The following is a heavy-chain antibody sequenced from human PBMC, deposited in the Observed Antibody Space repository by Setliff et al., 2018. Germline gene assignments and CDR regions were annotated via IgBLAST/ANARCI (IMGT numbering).Heavy chain of an antibody. V-gene: IGHV3-7*01. D-gene: IGHD3-22*01. CDR1: GFTFSSYW. CDR3: ARGADSSGYWPHGY. J-gene: IGHJ4*02. CDR2: IKQDGSEK. Sequence: GGSLRLSCAVSGFTFSSYWMNWVRQTPGKGLEWVANIKQDGSEKYYVDSANGRFTISRDNAKNSLYLQMNILRVEDTAVYYCARGADSSGYWPHGYWGQGTLVTVSS.